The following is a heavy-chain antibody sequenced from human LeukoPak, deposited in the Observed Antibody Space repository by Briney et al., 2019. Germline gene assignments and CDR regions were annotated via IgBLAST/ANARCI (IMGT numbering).Heavy chain of an antibody. V-gene: IGHV4-39*07. D-gene: IGHD6-19*01. CDR1: GGSISSSSYY. CDR3: ARDRVAVAGTTELDY. J-gene: IGHJ4*02. CDR2: IYYSGST. Sequence: SETLSLTCTVSGGSISSSSYYWGWIRQPPGKGLEWIGSIYYSGSTYYNPSLKSRVTISVDTSKNQFSLKLSSVTAADTAVYYCARDRVAVAGTTELDYWGQGTLVTVSS.